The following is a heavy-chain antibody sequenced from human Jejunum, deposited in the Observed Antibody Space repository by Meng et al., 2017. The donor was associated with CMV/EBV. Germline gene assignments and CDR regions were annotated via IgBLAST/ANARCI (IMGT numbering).Heavy chain of an antibody. CDR1: TGYF. CDR3: ASTGDWTTAAQAPDH. Sequence: TGYFVHWVRQAPGQGLEWMGWINPNSGGTNYAQNFQGRVTMTRDTSISTVYMELSGLRSDDTAVYFCASTGDWTTAAQAPDHWGQGTRVTVSS. J-gene: IGHJ4*02. CDR2: INPNSGGT. D-gene: IGHD2-2*01. V-gene: IGHV1-2*02.